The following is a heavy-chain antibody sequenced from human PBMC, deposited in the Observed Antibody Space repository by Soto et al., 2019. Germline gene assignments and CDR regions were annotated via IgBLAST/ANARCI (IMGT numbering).Heavy chain of an antibody. Sequence: GSLSLSWAASGYPCSSYDMSWVRQAPGKGLEWVSAISGSGGSTYYADSVKGRFTISRDNSKNTLYLQMNSLRAEDTAVYYCTKALYYDSSGYPDWGQGTLVTVSS. CDR1: GYPCSSYD. CDR3: TKALYYDSSGYPD. CDR2: ISGSGGST. V-gene: IGHV3-23*01. J-gene: IGHJ4*02. D-gene: IGHD3-22*01.